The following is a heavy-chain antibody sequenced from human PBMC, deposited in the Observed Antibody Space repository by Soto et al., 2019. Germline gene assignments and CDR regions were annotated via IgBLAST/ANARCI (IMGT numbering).Heavy chain of an antibody. Sequence: PSATLSLTCAVYGGSFSGYYWSWIRQPPGKGLEWIGEINHSGSTNYNPSLKSRVTISVDTSKNQFSLKLSSVTAADTAVYYCARAPRAAAGSRRYFDYWGQGTLVTVSS. J-gene: IGHJ4*02. CDR2: INHSGST. D-gene: IGHD6-13*01. V-gene: IGHV4-34*01. CDR1: GGSFSGYY. CDR3: ARAPRAAAGSRRYFDY.